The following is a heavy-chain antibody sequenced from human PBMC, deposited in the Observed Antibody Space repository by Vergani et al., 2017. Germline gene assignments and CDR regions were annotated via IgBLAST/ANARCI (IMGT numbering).Heavy chain of an antibody. J-gene: IGHJ4*02. Sequence: EVQLLESGGGLVQPGGSLRLSCAASGFTFSSYAMSWVRQAPGKGLEWVSAISGSGGSTYYADSVKGRFTISRDNSKNTLYLQMNSLRAEDTAVYYCAKLSTYYYDSSGYPDCWGQGTLVTVSS. D-gene: IGHD3-22*01. CDR2: ISGSGGST. CDR1: GFTFSSYA. CDR3: AKLSTYYYDSSGYPDC. V-gene: IGHV3-23*01.